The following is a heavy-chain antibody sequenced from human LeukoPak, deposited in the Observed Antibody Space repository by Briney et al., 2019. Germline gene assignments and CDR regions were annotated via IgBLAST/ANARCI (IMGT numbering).Heavy chain of an antibody. V-gene: IGHV1-18*01. CDR3: ARRVGSTLQD. CDR2: ISAYNGNT. CDR1: GGTFSSYA. J-gene: IGHJ4*02. D-gene: IGHD2-15*01. Sequence: ASVKVSCKASGGTFSSYAISWVRQAPGQGLEWMGWISAYNGNTNYAQKLQGRVTMTTDTSTSTAYMELRSLRSDDTAVYYCARRVGSTLQDWGQETLVTVSS.